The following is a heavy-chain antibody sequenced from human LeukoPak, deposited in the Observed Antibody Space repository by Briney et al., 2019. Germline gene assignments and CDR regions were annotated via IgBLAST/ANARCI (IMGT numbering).Heavy chain of an antibody. J-gene: IGHJ4*02. CDR2: IYLSDSDT. V-gene: IGHV5-51*01. CDR1: GYSFTSYW. D-gene: IGHD3-10*01. Sequence: GESLKISCKGSGYSFTSYWIGWVRQMPGKGLEWMGIIYLSDSDTRYSPSFQGQVTISADKSISTAYLQWSSLEPSDTAMYYCAKQPTSMVRGIIISDYYFDYWGQGTLVTVSS. CDR3: AKQPTSMVRGIIISDYYFDY.